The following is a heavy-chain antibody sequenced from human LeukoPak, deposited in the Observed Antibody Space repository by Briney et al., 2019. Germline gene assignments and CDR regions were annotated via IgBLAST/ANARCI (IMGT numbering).Heavy chain of an antibody. J-gene: IGHJ4*02. CDR1: GGSISSYY. Sequence: SETLSLTCTVSGGSISSYYWSWIRQPPGKGLEWIGHIYTSGSTNYNPSLKSRDTISVDTSKNQFSLKLSSVTAADTAAYYCARHGKYYDSSGYYSAFDYWGQGTLVTVSS. D-gene: IGHD3-22*01. V-gene: IGHV4-4*09. CDR3: ARHGKYYDSSGYYSAFDY. CDR2: IYTSGST.